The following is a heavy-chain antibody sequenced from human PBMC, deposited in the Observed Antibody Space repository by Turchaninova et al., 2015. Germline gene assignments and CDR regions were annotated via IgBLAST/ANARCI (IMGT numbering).Heavy chain of an antibody. V-gene: IGHV3-23*01. Sequence: EMQLLESGGGLVQPGGSLRLSCGASGFTFTTYALHLVRRAPGGGVERVGVVTGTGRLWSYSDSGVGRVTISCASFGYRCHLQMAILRAEDTAIYYCAKGRDFGDYISPLDFWGQGALVTVSS. J-gene: IGHJ4*02. CDR3: AKGRDFGDYISPLDF. CDR1: GFTFTTYA. D-gene: IGHD4-17*01. CDR2: VTGTGRLW.